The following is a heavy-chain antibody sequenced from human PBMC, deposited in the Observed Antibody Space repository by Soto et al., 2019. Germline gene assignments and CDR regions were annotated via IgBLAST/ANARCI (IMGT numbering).Heavy chain of an antibody. CDR1: GFTFSSYS. V-gene: IGHV3-21*01. J-gene: IGHJ6*02. D-gene: IGHD2-21*02. CDR2: ISSSSSYI. Sequence: GGSLRLSCAASGFTFSSYSMNWVRQAPGKGLEWVSSISSSSSYIYYADSVKGRFTISRDNAKNSLYLQMNSLRAEDTAVYYCARGVVVTAGGGYYYYGMDVWGQGTTVTVSS. CDR3: ARGVVVTAGGGYYYYGMDV.